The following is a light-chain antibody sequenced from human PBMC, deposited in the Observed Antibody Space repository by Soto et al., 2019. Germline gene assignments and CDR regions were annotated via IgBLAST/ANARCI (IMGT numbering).Light chain of an antibody. Sequence: QSALTQPASVSGSPGQSITMSGTGTSSDIGSYNLVSWYQQNPGKAPKLIICEGTKRPSGVSNRFSGSKSGNTASLAISGLQAEDEADYYCCSYAGSGTYVFGSGTKVTVL. J-gene: IGLJ1*01. V-gene: IGLV2-23*01. CDR1: SSDIGSYNL. CDR3: CSYAGSGTYV. CDR2: EGT.